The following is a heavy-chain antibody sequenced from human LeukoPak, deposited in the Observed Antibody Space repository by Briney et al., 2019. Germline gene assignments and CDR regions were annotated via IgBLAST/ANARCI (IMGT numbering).Heavy chain of an antibody. J-gene: IGHJ4*02. CDR2: IYYSGST. CDR3: ARLGDIVATIGGGFDY. CDR1: GGSISSSSYY. D-gene: IGHD5-12*01. V-gene: IGHV4-39*01. Sequence: PSETLSLTCTVSGGSISSSSYYWGWIRQPPGKGLEWIGSIYYSGSTYYNPSLKSRVTISVDTSKNQFSLKLSSVTAADTAVYYCARLGDIVATIGGGFDYWGQATLVTVSS.